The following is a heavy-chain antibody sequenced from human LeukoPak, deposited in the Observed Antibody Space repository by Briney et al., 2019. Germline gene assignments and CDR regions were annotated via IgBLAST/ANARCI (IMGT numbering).Heavy chain of an antibody. CDR1: GYTFTGYY. Sequence: ASVKVSCKASGYTFTGYYMHWVRQAPGQGLEWMGWINPNSGNTGYAQKFQGRVTMTRNTSISTAYMELSSLRSEDTAVYYCARKPHYYDSSGFDYWGQGTLVTVSS. CDR3: ARKPHYYDSSGFDY. D-gene: IGHD3-22*01. CDR2: INPNSGNT. J-gene: IGHJ4*02. V-gene: IGHV1-8*02.